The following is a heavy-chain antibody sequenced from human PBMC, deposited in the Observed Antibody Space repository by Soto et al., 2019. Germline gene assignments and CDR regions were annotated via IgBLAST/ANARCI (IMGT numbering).Heavy chain of an antibody. CDR3: AKDRYSGYDGREGYFDY. CDR2: ISWNSGSI. D-gene: IGHD5-12*01. J-gene: IGHJ4*02. V-gene: IGHV3-9*01. Sequence: EVQLVESGGGLGQPGRSLRLSCAASGFTFDDYAMHWVRQAPGKGLEWVSGISWNSGSIGYADSVKGRFTISRDNAKNSLYLQMNSLRAEDTALYYCAKDRYSGYDGREGYFDYWGQGTLVTVSS. CDR1: GFTFDDYA.